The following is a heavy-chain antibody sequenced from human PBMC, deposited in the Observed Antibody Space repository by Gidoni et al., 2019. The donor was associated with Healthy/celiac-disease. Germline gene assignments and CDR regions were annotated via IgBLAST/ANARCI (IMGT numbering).Heavy chain of an antibody. J-gene: IGHJ4*02. CDR2: IIPIRGIA. CDR3: ARDCVGGSCDSAIDY. Sequence: QVQLVQSGAEVKQPGSSVQVACKASGGTFSRYPISWVRQAPGQGREWMGRIIPIRGIANSAQKFQGRVTITADKSTSTAYMELSSLRSEDTAVYYCARDCVGGSCDSAIDYWGQGTLVTVSS. D-gene: IGHD2-15*01. V-gene: IGHV1-69*04. CDR1: GGTFSRYP.